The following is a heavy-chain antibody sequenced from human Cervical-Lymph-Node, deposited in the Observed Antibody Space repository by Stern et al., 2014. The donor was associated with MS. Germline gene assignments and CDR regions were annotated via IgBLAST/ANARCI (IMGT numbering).Heavy chain of an antibody. J-gene: IGHJ6*02. V-gene: IGHV5-51*03. Sequence: VQLVESGAEVKKPGESLKISCKGSGYTFTNNWIAWVRQMPGKGLEWMGIIYPDDSDIRYSPSLQGQVTISAAKSLSIASLHGGSLKAANSALYYCASPPPRRKWDDPNYGMDVWGQGTTVTVSS. CDR1: GYTFTNNW. CDR2: IYPDDSDI. CDR3: ASPPPRRKWDDPNYGMDV. D-gene: IGHD1-1*01.